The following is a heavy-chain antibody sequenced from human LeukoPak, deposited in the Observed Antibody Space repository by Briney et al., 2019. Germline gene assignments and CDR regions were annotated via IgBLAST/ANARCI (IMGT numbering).Heavy chain of an antibody. D-gene: IGHD3-9*01. V-gene: IGHV4-4*07. J-gene: IGHJ4*02. CDR2: IYTSGST. CDR3: ARDRVDFEAYFDY. CDR1: GGSISGYY. Sequence: SETLSLTCTVSGGSISGYYWSWIRQPAGKGLEWIGRIYTSGSTNYNPSLKSRVTMSVDTSKNQFSLKLSSVTAADTAVYYCARDRVDFEAYFDYWGQGTLVTVSS.